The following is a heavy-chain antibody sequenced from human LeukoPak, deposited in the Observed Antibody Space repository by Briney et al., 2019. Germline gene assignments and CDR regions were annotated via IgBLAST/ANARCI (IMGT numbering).Heavy chain of an antibody. Sequence: GGSLRLSCAASGFTFSSYSMNWVRQAPGKGLEWVSSISSSSSYIYYADSVKGRFTISGDNAKNSLYLQMNSLRAEDTAVYYCARDMGYCSSTSCYYYYMDVWGKGTTVTVSS. J-gene: IGHJ6*03. CDR3: ARDMGYCSSTSCYYYYMDV. CDR1: GFTFSSYS. D-gene: IGHD2-2*01. CDR2: ISSSSSYI. V-gene: IGHV3-21*01.